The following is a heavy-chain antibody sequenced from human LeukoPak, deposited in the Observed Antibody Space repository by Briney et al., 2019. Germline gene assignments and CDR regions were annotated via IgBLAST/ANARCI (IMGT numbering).Heavy chain of an antibody. D-gene: IGHD5-24*01. V-gene: IGHV4-59*08. Sequence: SETLSLTCTASGGSISSYYWSWIRQPPGKGLEWIGYIYYSGSTSYNPFLKSRVAISVDTSENQFSLKLSSVTAADTAVYYCARHEAMATGSFDYWGQGTLVTVSS. CDR3: ARHEAMATGSFDY. J-gene: IGHJ4*02. CDR1: GGSISSYY. CDR2: IYYSGST.